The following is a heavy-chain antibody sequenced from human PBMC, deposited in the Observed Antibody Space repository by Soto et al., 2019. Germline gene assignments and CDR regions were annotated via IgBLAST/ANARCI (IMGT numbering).Heavy chain of an antibody. CDR3: ATAMDI. CDR1: GDRCTTYW. Sequence: PGVPMKISCNGAGDRCTTYWIGWVSQMPGKGLEWLGIIYPGDSDARYSPSIQGQVTISADKSISTAYLQWSSLKASDTAMYYCATAMDIWGQGTTVTVSS. V-gene: IGHV5-51*01. J-gene: IGHJ6*02. CDR2: IYPGDSDA.